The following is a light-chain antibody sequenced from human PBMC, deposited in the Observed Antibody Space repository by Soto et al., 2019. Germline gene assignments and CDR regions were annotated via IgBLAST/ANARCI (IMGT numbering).Light chain of an antibody. CDR3: QHYHGWPNT. Sequence: DMLTTSPRAIPFVSRGRATLSCSWSQSVSSSYLAWYQQKNGQAPRLLFYGASTRATGIPARFSGSGYGTEFNLTISSLQSEDFAVYYCQHYHGWPNTFGQGTRVEI. CDR1: QSVSSSY. J-gene: IGKJ5*01. V-gene: IGKV3-15*01. CDR2: GAS.